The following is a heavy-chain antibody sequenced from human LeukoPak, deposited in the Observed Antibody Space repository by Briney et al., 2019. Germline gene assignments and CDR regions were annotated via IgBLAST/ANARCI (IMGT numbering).Heavy chain of an antibody. D-gene: IGHD3-10*01. V-gene: IGHV4-30-4*08. CDR3: ARDDHSGYFDY. Sequence: SETLSLTCTVSGGSISSGDYYWSWIRQPPGKRLEWIGYIYYSGSTYYNPSLKSRVTISVDTSKNQFSLKLSSVTAADTDVYYCARDDHSGYFDYWGQGTLVTVSS. CDR2: IYYSGST. CDR1: GGSISSGDYY. J-gene: IGHJ4*02.